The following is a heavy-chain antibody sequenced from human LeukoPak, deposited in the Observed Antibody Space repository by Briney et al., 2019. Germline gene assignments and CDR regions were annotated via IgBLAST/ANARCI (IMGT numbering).Heavy chain of an antibody. CDR2: IYYSGST. CDR3: ARAVVYYDSSGYYYYGMDV. J-gene: IGHJ6*02. D-gene: IGHD3-22*01. Sequence: SETLSLTCTASGGSVSSGSYYWSWIRQPPGKGLEWIGYIYYSGSTNYNPSLKSRVTISVDTSKNQFSLKLSSVTAADTAVYYCARAVVYYDSSGYYYYGMDVWGQGTTVTVSS. V-gene: IGHV4-61*01. CDR1: GGSVSSGSYY.